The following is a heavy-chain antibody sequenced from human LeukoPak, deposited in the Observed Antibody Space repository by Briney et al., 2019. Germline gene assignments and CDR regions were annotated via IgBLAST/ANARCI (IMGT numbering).Heavy chain of an antibody. CDR3: ARGGYSNYLWYYYYGMDV. Sequence: ASVKVSCKASGYTFTGYYMHWVRQAPGQGLEWMGRINPNSGGTNYAQKFQGWVTMTRDTPISTAYMELSRLRSDDTAVYYCARGGYSNYLWYYYYGMDVWGQGTTVTVSS. D-gene: IGHD4-11*01. J-gene: IGHJ6*02. CDR2: INPNSGGT. V-gene: IGHV1-2*04. CDR1: GYTFTGYY.